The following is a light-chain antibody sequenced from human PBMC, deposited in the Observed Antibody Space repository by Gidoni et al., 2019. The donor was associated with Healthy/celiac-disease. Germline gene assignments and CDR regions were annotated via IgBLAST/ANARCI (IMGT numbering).Light chain of an antibody. CDR3: QQYDNLLLT. CDR1: QDISNY. V-gene: IGKV1-33*01. J-gene: IGKJ4*01. Sequence: DIQMTQSPSSLSASVGDRVTITCQASQDISNYLKWYQQKPGKAPKRLIYDASNLETGVPSRFSGSGSGTDFTFTISSLQPEDIATYYCQQYDNLLLTFGGGTKVEIK. CDR2: DAS.